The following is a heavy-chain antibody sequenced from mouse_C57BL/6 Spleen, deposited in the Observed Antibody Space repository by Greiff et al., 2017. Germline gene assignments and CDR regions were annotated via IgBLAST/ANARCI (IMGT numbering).Heavy chain of an antibody. CDR3: ARRIKVYFDY. J-gene: IGHJ2*01. Sequence: VQLQQSGPELVKPGASVKISCKASGYSFTGYYMNWVKQSPEKSLEWIGEINPSTGGTTYNQKFKAKATLTVDKSSSTAYMQRKSLTSEDAAVYYCARRIKVYFDYWGQGTTLTVSS. D-gene: IGHD1-3*01. CDR2: INPSTGGT. V-gene: IGHV1-42*01. CDR1: GYSFTGYY.